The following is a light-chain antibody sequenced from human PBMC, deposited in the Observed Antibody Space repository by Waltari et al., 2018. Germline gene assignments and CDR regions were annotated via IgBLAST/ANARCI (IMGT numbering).Light chain of an antibody. CDR2: IEVSGNF. CDR1: GGHRNYI. J-gene: IGLJ3*02. V-gene: IGLV4-60*03. CDR3: ETWDSDTWV. Sequence: QPVLTQSSSASASLGSSVKLTCTLSGGHRNYITAWPPQQPGKAPRYLMKIEVSGNFKKGSGVPDRFSGSSSGADRHLTISSLHSEDEADYFCETWDSDTWVFGGGTTVTV.